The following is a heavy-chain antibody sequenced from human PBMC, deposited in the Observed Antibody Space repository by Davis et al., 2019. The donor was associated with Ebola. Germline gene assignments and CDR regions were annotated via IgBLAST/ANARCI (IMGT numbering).Heavy chain of an antibody. CDR1: GYTFTNYY. D-gene: IGHD2-15*01. CDR3: ARYCSGGSCSSESLDY. J-gene: IGHJ4*02. Sequence: ASVKVSCKASGYTFTNYYMHWVRQAPGQGLEWMGRINPSSGDTNYAQKFQGRVTMTTDTSIRTAYMELSRLRSDDTAVYFCARYCSGGSCSSESLDYWGQGTLVTVPS. CDR2: INPSSGDT. V-gene: IGHV1-2*06.